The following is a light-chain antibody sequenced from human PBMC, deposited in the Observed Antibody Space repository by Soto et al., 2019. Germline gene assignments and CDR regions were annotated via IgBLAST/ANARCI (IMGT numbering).Light chain of an antibody. CDR3: QQYKDWPPPMGT. CDR1: QSISSN. Sequence: EIVMTQSPATLSVSPGERATLSCRASQSISSNLAWYQQKPGQAPRLLIYRASTRASGIPARFSGSGSETEFTLTIISLQSEDFAVYYCQQYKDWPPPMGTFGQGIKLVI. V-gene: IGKV3-15*01. CDR2: RAS. J-gene: IGKJ2*02.